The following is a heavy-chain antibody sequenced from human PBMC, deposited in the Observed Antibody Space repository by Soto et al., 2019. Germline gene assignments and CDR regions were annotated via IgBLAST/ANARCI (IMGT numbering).Heavy chain of an antibody. J-gene: IGHJ4*02. Sequence: QVQLVESGGGVVQPGRSLRLSCAASGFTFSNYGMHWVRQAPGKGLEWVIVISYDGNVAYYADSVKGRFTIYRDNSKNTLYRQMNSLRTEDTAMYYCAKEGPITNWYFDYWGQGTLVTVSS. CDR3: AKEGPITNWYFDY. V-gene: IGHV3-30*18. CDR1: GFTFSNYG. CDR2: ISYDGNVA. D-gene: IGHD1-1*01.